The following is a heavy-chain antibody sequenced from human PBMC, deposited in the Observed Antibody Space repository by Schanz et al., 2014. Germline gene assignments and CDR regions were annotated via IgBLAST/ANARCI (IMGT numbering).Heavy chain of an antibody. CDR1: GFTFSSYA. V-gene: IGHV3-21*05. Sequence: VQLLQFGGGVVQPGRSLRLSCAASGFTFSSYAMHWVRQAPGKGLEWVSDISSGSSYANYADSVKGRFTISRDNAKNALFLQMNSLRVEDTAVYYCAREEGWGIAAAGTKHYYDGMDVWGQGTTVTVSS. D-gene: IGHD6-13*01. J-gene: IGHJ6*02. CDR2: ISSGSSYA. CDR3: AREEGWGIAAAGTKHYYDGMDV.